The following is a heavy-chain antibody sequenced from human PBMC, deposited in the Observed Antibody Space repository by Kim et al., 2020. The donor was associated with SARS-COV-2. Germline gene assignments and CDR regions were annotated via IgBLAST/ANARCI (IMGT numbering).Heavy chain of an antibody. J-gene: IGHJ3*02. D-gene: IGHD3-10*01. V-gene: IGHV3-23*01. Sequence: GGSLRLSCAASGFTFSSYAMSWVRQDPGKGLEWVSAISGSVGSTYYADSVKGRFTISRDNSKNTLYLQMNSLRAEDTAVYYCAKASMVAHFDIWGQGTMVTVSS. CDR1: GFTFSSYA. CDR3: AKASMVAHFDI. CDR2: ISGSVGST.